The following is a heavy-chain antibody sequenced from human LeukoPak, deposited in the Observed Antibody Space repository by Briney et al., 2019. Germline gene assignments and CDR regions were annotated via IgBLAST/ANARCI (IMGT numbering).Heavy chain of an antibody. J-gene: IGHJ4*02. V-gene: IGHV3-23*01. Sequence: PGGSLRLSCAASGFTFSSYAMSWVRQAPGKGLEWVSAISGSGGSTYYADSVKGRSTISRDNSKNTLYLQMNSLRAEDTAVYYCAKGGFLTYYYDSSGYYFDYWGQGTLVTVSS. CDR2: ISGSGGST. D-gene: IGHD3-22*01. CDR1: GFTFSSYA. CDR3: AKGGFLTYYYDSSGYYFDY.